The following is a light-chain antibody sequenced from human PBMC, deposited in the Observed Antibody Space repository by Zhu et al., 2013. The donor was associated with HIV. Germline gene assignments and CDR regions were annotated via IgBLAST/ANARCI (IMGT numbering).Light chain of an antibody. J-gene: IGKJ1*01. CDR1: QTVTSN. Sequence: EIVMTQSPATLSVSPGERATLSCRASQTVTSNLAWYQQKPGQAPRLLIFGVSTRATGIPARFSGSGSGTEFTLTISSLQSEDFAVYYCQQYNGWPPWTFGQGTKVE. V-gene: IGKV3-15*01. CDR2: GVS. CDR3: QQYNGWPPWT.